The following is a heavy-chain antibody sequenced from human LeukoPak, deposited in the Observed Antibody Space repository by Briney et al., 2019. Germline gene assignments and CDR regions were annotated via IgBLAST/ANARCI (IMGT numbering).Heavy chain of an antibody. J-gene: IGHJ4*02. D-gene: IGHD1-26*01. CDR1: GGSISTYY. CDR3: ARHGGSLGYFDY. V-gene: IGHV4-59*08. CDR2: VYDSGTT. Sequence: SETLSLTCSVSGGSISTYYWSWIRQTPGKGLEWIGYVYDSGTTNYNPSLKGRVSISSDTSKNQFSLNLRSVNAADTAIYYCARHGGSLGYFDYWGQGTLVTVSS.